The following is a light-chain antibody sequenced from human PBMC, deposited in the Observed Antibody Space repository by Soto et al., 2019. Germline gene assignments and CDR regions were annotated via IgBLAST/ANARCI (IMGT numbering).Light chain of an antibody. Sequence: DIQMTQSPSYLSASVGDKVTLTCRASQSISDYLNWYHQKPGKAPAMVIHTSSTLQSVVPSRYRGTRSGTEFTLTISSLQPEDFGTFFCQQSYTTPYTFGQGTKLDIK. J-gene: IGKJ2*01. CDR1: QSISDY. V-gene: IGKV1-39*01. CDR3: QQSYTTPYT. CDR2: TSS.